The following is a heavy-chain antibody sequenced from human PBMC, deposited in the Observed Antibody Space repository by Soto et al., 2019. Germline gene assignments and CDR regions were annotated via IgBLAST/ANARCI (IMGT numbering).Heavy chain of an antibody. J-gene: IGHJ6*02. CDR3: ASPHSGSHSASPRYYYGMDV. Sequence: ASVKVSCKASGYTFTSYYMHWVRQAPGQGLEWMGIINPSGGSTSYAQKFQGRVTMTRDTSTSTVYMELSSLRSEDTAVYYCASPHSGSHSASPRYYYGMDVWGQGNPVTVSS. V-gene: IGHV1-46*01. CDR2: INPSGGST. CDR1: GYTFTSYY. D-gene: IGHD1-26*01.